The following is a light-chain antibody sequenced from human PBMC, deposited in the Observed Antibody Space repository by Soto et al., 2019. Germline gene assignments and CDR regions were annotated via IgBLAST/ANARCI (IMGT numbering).Light chain of an antibody. V-gene: IGLV2-14*03. Sequence: QFVLTQPASVSGSPGQSITISCTGTSSDVGGYNYVSWYQHHPGKAPKLMIYDVSNRPSGVSNRFSGSKSGNTASLTISGLQPEDEADYYCSSYTTSNTRQIVFGTGTKVTVL. J-gene: IGLJ1*01. CDR1: SSDVGGYNY. CDR2: DVS. CDR3: SSYTTSNTRQIV.